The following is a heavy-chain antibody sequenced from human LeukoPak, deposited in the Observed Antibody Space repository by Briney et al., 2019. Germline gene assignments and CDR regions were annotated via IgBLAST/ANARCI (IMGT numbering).Heavy chain of an antibody. Sequence: GGSLRLSCAASGCTFRNYAMHWVRQAPGEGLEYVSAITGDGGTTYYARSVKDRFTISRDNSKNTLYLQMGSLRAEDMAVYYCARIYYDRGGHYYDYWGQGTLVTVSS. V-gene: IGHV3-64*01. D-gene: IGHD3-22*01. CDR1: GCTFRNYA. J-gene: IGHJ4*02. CDR2: ITGDGGTT. CDR3: ARIYYDRGGHYYDY.